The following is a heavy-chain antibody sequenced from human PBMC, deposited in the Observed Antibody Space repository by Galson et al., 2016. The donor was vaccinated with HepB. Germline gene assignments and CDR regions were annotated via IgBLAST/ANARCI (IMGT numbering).Heavy chain of an antibody. D-gene: IGHD5-18*01. CDR3: TTTPPGYGGFSS. CDR2: KSYTGIT. V-gene: IGHV4-59*11. J-gene: IGHJ5*02. Sequence: SETLSLTCTVYGASISSQHYSWIRLPPGKGLEWIGDKSYTGITYYNPSLRGRVHMSVDTSNNQLSLRLTSVTAADTAVYYCTTTPPGYGGFSSWGQGTLVIVSS. CDR1: GASISSQH.